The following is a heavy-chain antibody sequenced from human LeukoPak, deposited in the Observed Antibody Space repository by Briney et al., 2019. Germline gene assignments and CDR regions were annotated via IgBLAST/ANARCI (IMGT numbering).Heavy chain of an antibody. Sequence: GRSLRLSCAASGFTFSSYGMHWVRQAPGKGLEWVAVIWYDGSNKYYADSVKGRFTISRDNSKNTLYLQMNSLRAEDTAVYYCARGSWRYCSSTSCYGDAFDIWGQGTTVTVSS. V-gene: IGHV3-33*01. CDR3: ARGSWRYCSSTSCYGDAFDI. CDR2: IWYDGSNK. CDR1: GFTFSSYG. J-gene: IGHJ3*02. D-gene: IGHD2-2*01.